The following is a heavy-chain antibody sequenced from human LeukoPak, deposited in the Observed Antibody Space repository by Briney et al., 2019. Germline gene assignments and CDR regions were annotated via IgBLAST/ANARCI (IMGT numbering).Heavy chain of an antibody. D-gene: IGHD3-9*01. Sequence: SETLSLTCTVSGGSISSYYWSWIRQPPGKGLEWIGYIYYSGSTNYNPSLKSRVTISVDTSKNQFSLKLSSVTAADTAVYYCARHQGYDILTGYDIGASRVGFDPWGQGTLVTVSS. CDR1: GGSISSYY. CDR2: IYYSGST. J-gene: IGHJ5*02. V-gene: IGHV4-59*08. CDR3: ARHQGYDILTGYDIGASRVGFDP.